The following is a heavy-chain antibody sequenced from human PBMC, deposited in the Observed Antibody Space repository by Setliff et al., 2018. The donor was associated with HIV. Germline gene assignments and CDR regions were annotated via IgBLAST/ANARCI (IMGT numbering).Heavy chain of an antibody. V-gene: IGHV1-18*01. CDR2: ISAYNVNA. CDR3: ATARPGARFDV. Sequence: ASVKVSCKASVHTFASYGIGWLRQAPGRGLEWLGWISAYNVNAPNAQKSQGIVTMTIDIPTTTAYMEMRSLRFDDTAVYYCATARPGARFDVWGQGTLVTVSS. D-gene: IGHD6-6*01. CDR1: VHTFASYG. J-gene: IGHJ4*02.